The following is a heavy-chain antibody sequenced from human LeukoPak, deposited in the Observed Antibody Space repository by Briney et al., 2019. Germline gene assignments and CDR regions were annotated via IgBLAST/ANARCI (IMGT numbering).Heavy chain of an antibody. V-gene: IGHV3-7*01. J-gene: IGHJ4*02. CDR2: IKQDGSAN. CDR1: GFTFSSFW. CDR3: ARGPWYFDY. Sequence: GGSLRLSCAASGFTFSSFWMTWVRQAPGKGLERVANIKQDGSANFYVDSVKGRFTISRDNAKTSLYLEMNSLRAEDTAVYYCARGPWYFDYWSQGALVTVSS.